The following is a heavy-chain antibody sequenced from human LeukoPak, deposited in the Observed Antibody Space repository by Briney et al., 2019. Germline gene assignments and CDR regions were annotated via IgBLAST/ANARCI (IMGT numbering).Heavy chain of an antibody. CDR3: TRVPLGGNAFGF. Sequence: GGSLRLSCAAAGFTFSRYWTRWVRQAPGKGLEWVANIKQDGSEKYYVDSVKGRFTISRDNAKNSLYLQMNSLRAEDTAVYYCTRVPLGGNAFGFCGQGTLVTVSS. V-gene: IGHV3-7*04. D-gene: IGHD4-23*01. CDR2: IKQDGSEK. CDR1: GFTFSRYW. J-gene: IGHJ4*02.